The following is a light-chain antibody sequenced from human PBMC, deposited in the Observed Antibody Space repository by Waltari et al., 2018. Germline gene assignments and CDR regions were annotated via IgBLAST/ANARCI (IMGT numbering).Light chain of an antibody. V-gene: IGKV1-9*01. CDR2: ASS. CDR1: QDISNF. J-gene: IGKJ4*01. CDR3: QQLKDSPPT. Sequence: DIQLTQSPSFLSASVGDRVTITCRASQDISNFLAWYQQKPGQAPQLLIYASSTLQSGVPSRFGGSGSGTEFTLTISSQQPEDFATYYCQQLKDSPPTFGGGTKVEIK.